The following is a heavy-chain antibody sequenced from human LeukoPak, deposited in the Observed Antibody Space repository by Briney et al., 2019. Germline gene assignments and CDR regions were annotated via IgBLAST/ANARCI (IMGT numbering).Heavy chain of an antibody. CDR1: GITFSTSW. V-gene: IGHV1-69*05. CDR3: IIDFDY. Sequence: GGSLRLSCVVSGITFSTSWMSWVRQAPGQGLEWMGGIIPIFGTANYAQKFQGRVTITTDESTSTAYMELSSLRSEDTAVYYCIIDFDYWGQGTLVTVSS. CDR2: IIPIFGTA. J-gene: IGHJ4*02.